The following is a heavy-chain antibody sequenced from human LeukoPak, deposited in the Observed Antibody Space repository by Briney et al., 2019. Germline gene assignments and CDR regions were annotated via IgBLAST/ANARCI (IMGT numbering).Heavy chain of an antibody. CDR3: ARGVEDIVVVPACRFDY. CDR2: INHSGST. Sequence: SETLSLTCAVYGGSFSGYYWSWIRQPPGKGLEWIGEINHSGSTNYNPSLKSRVAISVDTSKNQFSLKLSSVTAADTAVYYCARGVEDIVVVPACRFDYWGQGTLVTVSS. J-gene: IGHJ4*02. CDR1: GGSFSGYY. D-gene: IGHD2-2*01. V-gene: IGHV4-34*01.